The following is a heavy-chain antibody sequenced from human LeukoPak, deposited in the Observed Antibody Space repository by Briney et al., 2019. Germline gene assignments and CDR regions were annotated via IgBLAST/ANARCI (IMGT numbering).Heavy chain of an antibody. CDR1: GFTFSSYG. CDR3: AKDHWDSAYAFDI. J-gene: IGHJ3*02. Sequence: PGGSLRLSCAASGFTFSSYGMHWVRQAPGKGLEWVAVISYDGSNKYYADSVKGRFTISRDNSKNTLYLQMNSLRAEDTAVYYCAKDHWDSAYAFDIWGQGTMVTVSS. CDR2: ISYDGSNK. V-gene: IGHV3-30*18. D-gene: IGHD1-26*01.